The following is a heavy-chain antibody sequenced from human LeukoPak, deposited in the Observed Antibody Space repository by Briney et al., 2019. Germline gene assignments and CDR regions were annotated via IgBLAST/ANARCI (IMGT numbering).Heavy chain of an antibody. CDR2: ISAYNGNT. Sequence: WASVKVSCKASGYTFTSYGISWVRQAPGQGLEWMGWISAYNGNTNYAQKLQGRVTMTTDTSTSTAYMGLRSLRSDDTAVYCCARDWVVVVPAARGEHDAFDIWGQGTMVTVSS. CDR1: GYTFTSYG. V-gene: IGHV1-18*01. CDR3: ARDWVVVVPAARGEHDAFDI. D-gene: IGHD2-2*01. J-gene: IGHJ3*02.